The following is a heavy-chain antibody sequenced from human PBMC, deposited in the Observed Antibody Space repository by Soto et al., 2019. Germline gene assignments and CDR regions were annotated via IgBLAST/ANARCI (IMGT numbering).Heavy chain of an antibody. CDR3: ARARAAAGTGATPYYGMDV. J-gene: IGHJ6*02. Sequence: ASVKVSCKASGYTFTGYYTHWVRQAPGQGLEWMGWINPNSGGTNYAQKFQGWVTMTRDTSISTAYMELSRLRSDDTAVYYCARARAAAGTGATPYYGMDVWGQGTTVTVSS. D-gene: IGHD6-13*01. V-gene: IGHV1-2*04. CDR1: GYTFTGYY. CDR2: INPNSGGT.